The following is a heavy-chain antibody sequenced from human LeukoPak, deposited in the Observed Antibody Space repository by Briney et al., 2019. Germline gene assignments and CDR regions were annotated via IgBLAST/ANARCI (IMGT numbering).Heavy chain of an antibody. Sequence: SETLSLTCTVSGGSISSYYWSWIRQPPGKGLEWIEYIYYSGSTNYNPSLKSRVTISVDTSKNQFSLKLSSVTAADTAVYYCAREWSGLNCSSRNWFDPWGQGTLVTVSS. CDR1: GGSISSYY. D-gene: IGHD6-13*01. V-gene: IGHV4-59*01. J-gene: IGHJ5*02. CDR2: IYYSGST. CDR3: AREWSGLNCSSRNWFDP.